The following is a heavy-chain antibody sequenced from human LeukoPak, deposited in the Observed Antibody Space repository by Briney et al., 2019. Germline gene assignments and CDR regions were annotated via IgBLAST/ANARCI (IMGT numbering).Heavy chain of an antibody. CDR1: GYTFTSYG. CDR2: ISAYNGNT. J-gene: IGHJ6*03. V-gene: IGHV1-18*01. CDR3: ARLFLGYSGYDASYYYYMDV. Sequence: ASVKVSCKASGYTFTSYGISWVRQAPGQGLEWMGWISAYNGNTNYAQKLQGRVTMTTDTSTSTAYMELRSLRSDDTAVYYCARLFLGYSGYDASYYYYMDVWGKGTTVTVSS. D-gene: IGHD5-12*01.